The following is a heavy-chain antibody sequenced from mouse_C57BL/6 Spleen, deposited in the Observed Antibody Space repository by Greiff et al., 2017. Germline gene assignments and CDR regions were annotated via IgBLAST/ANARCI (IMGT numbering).Heavy chain of an antibody. CDR1: GYTFTSYW. Sequence: QVQLQQPGAELVKPGASVKVSCKASGYTFTSYWMPWVQQRPGQGLEWIGRIHPSDSDTNYNQKFKGKATVTVDKSSSTAYMQLSSLTSEDSAVYYCGISGPHWYFEGWGTGTTVTVSS. J-gene: IGHJ1*03. CDR2: IHPSDSDT. D-gene: IGHD3-1*01. CDR3: GISGPHWYFEG. V-gene: IGHV1-74*01.